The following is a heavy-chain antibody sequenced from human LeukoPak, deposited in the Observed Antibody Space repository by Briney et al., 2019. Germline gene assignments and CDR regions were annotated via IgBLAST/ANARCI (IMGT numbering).Heavy chain of an antibody. Sequence: GGSLRLSCAASGFTFSSYAMHWVRQAPGKGLEWVAVISYDGSNKYYADSVKGRFTISRDNSKNTLYLQMNSLRAEDTAVYYCAKELLVRGVSDAFDIWGQGTMVTVSS. CDR1: GFTFSSYA. CDR3: AKELLVRGVSDAFDI. D-gene: IGHD3-10*01. V-gene: IGHV3-30*04. J-gene: IGHJ3*02. CDR2: ISYDGSNK.